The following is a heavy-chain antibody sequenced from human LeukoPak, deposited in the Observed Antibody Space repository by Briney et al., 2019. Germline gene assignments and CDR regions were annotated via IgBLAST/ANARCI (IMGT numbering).Heavy chain of an antibody. CDR2: IGTAGDT. V-gene: IGHV3-13*01. J-gene: IGHJ4*02. CDR3: ARDPARIAMVRGVIMLFDY. D-gene: IGHD3-10*01. CDR1: GFTFSSYD. Sequence: GGSLRLSCAASGFTFSSYDMHWVRQATGKGLEWVSAIGTAGDTYYPGSVKGRFTISRENAKNSLYLQMNSLRAGDTAVYYCARDPARIAMVRGVIMLFDYWGQGTLVTVSS.